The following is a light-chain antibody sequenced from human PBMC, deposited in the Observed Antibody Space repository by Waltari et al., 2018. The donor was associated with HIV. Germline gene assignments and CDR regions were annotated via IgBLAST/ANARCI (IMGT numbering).Light chain of an antibody. CDR1: SSDVGGYIY. J-gene: IGLJ1*01. CDR2: DVT. CDR3: SSYTSSSTQV. V-gene: IGLV2-11*01. Sequence: QSALTQPRSVSASPGQSVTISCAGTSSDVGGYIYVSWYQQFPGKAPILMIYDVTKRPSGVPVLFSGSKSGNTASLTISGLQAEDEAYYYCSSYTSSSTQVFGTGTKVTVL.